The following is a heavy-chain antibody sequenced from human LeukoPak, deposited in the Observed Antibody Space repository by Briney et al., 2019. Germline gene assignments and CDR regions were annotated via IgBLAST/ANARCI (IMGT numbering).Heavy chain of an antibody. V-gene: IGHV3-9*01. D-gene: IGHD3-22*01. J-gene: IGHJ4*02. CDR1: GFSVSDYV. Sequence: ATAGFSVSDYVMHCVRQSTKKGLEWVSGISWNSGSIGYADSVKGRFTISRDNAKNSLYLQMNSLRAEDTAVYYCASIGYPGFDYWGQGTLVTVPS. CDR3: ASIGYPGFDY. CDR2: ISWNSGSI.